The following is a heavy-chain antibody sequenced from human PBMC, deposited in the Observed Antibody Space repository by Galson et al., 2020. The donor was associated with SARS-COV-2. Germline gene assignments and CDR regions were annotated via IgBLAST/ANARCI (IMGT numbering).Heavy chain of an antibody. J-gene: IGHJ6*03. V-gene: IGHV3-13*05. Sequence: SCAASGFTIRSYDMHWVRQVTGKGLEWVSTIGIAGDPYYPGSVKGRFTISRENAKNSLYLQMNSLRAGDTAVYYCARGGAARSYYMDVWGKGTTVTVSS. CDR1: GFTIRSYD. CDR3: ARGGAARSYYMDV. D-gene: IGHD6-6*01. CDR2: IGIAGDP.